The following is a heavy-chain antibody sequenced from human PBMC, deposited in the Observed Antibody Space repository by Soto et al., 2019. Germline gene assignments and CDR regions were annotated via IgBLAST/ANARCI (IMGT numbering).Heavy chain of an antibody. J-gene: IGHJ6*02. D-gene: IGHD3-10*01. V-gene: IGHV1-69*01. CDR3: ARDAGVYYYGSGIQKYYYYGMDV. CDR2: IIPIFGTA. CDR1: GGTFSSYA. Sequence: QVQLVQSGAEVKKPGSSVKVSCKASGGTFSSYAISWVRQAPGQGLEWMGGIIPIFGTANYAQKFQGRVTITADEATSTAYMELSSLRSEDTAVYYCARDAGVYYYGSGIQKYYYYGMDVWGQGTTVTVSS.